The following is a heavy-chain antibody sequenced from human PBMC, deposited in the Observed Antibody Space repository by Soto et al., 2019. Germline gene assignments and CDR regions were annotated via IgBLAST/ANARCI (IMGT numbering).Heavy chain of an antibody. CDR1: GYSFTIYW. V-gene: IGHV5-51*01. Sequence: PGESLKISCKGSGYSFTIYWIGWVRQMPGKGLESMGIIYPGDSDTRYSPSFQGQVTISADKSISTAYLQWSSLKASDTAMYYCARQGGAXITIFGVAPSGYYGMDVWGQGTTVTVSS. CDR3: ARQGGAXITIFGVAPSGYYGMDV. J-gene: IGHJ6*02. D-gene: IGHD3-3*01. CDR2: IYPGDSDT.